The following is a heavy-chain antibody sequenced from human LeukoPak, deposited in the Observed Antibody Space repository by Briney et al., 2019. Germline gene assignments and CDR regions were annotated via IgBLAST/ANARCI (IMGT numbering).Heavy chain of an antibody. CDR3: ARGRGYCSGGSCYRY. CDR2: ISAYNGDT. CDR1: GYIFAHNG. J-gene: IGHJ4*02. D-gene: IGHD2-15*01. Sequence: ASVQASCKTSGYIFAHNGISWVRQAPGQGPEWMGWISAYNGDTNYAQNFQGRVTMTRDTSTSTVYMELRSLRSDDTAVYYCARGRGYCSGGSCYRYWGQGTLVTVSS. V-gene: IGHV1-18*01.